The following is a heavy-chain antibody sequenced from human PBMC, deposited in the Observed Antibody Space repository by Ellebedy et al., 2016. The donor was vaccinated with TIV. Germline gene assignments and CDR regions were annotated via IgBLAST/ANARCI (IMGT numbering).Heavy chain of an antibody. CDR1: GFTFSSYG. J-gene: IGHJ4*02. D-gene: IGHD6-13*01. CDR3: ARGEGLAAGTGWG. Sequence: GESLKISCAASGFTFSSYGMHWVRQAPGKGLEWVAVIWYDGSNKYYADSVKGRFTISRDNSKNTLYLQMNSLRAEDTAVYYCARGEGLAAGTGWGWGQGTLVTVSS. CDR2: IWYDGSNK. V-gene: IGHV3-33*01.